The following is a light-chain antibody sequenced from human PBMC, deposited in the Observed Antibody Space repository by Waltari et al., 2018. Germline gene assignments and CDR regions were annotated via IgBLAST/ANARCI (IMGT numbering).Light chain of an antibody. CDR2: GAS. CDR1: QSVISNS. Sequence: EIVLVQSPDTLSLSPGDRATLSCSASQSVISNSLAWCQQRPGQAPRLLIYGASNRATGIPDRFSGSGSGTDFSLTISGLEPEDFAVFYCQQYATSPRTFGGGTRVDIK. CDR3: QQYATSPRT. V-gene: IGKV3-20*01. J-gene: IGKJ4*01.